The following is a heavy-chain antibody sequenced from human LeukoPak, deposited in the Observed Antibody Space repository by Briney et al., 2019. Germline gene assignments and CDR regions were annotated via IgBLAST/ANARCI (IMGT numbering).Heavy chain of an antibody. J-gene: IGHJ4*02. Sequence: SETLSLTCTVSGYSISSGYYWGWIRQPPGKGLEWIGSIYHSGSTYYNPSLKSRVTISVDTSKNQFSLKLSSVTAADTAVYYCARGGMGGYSSSWYKYWGQGTLVTVSS. V-gene: IGHV4-38-2*02. D-gene: IGHD6-13*01. CDR1: GYSISSGYY. CDR3: ARGGMGGYSSSWYKY. CDR2: IYHSGST.